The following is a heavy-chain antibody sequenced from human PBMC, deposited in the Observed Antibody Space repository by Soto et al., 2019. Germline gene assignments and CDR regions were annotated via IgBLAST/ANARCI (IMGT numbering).Heavy chain of an antibody. J-gene: IGHJ4*02. CDR3: ARSTGITGLPAANFDY. CDR1: SGSISSSNW. D-gene: IGHD1-1*01. Sequence: QVQLQESGPGLVKTSWTLSLTCAVSSGSISSSNWWSWVRQPPGKGLEWIGEIYHSGSTNYNPSLNSRVTISVDKSKNQFSLKLSSVTAADTAVYYCARSTGITGLPAANFDYWGQGTLVTVSS. V-gene: IGHV4-4*02. CDR2: IYHSGST.